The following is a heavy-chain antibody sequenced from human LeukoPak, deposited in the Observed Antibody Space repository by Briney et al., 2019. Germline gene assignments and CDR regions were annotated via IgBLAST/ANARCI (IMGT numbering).Heavy chain of an antibody. D-gene: IGHD2-2*01. Sequence: VASVKVSCKASGYTFTGYYMHWVRQAPGQGLEWMGWINPNSGGTNYAQKFQGRVTMTRDTSISTAYMELSRLRSDDTAVYYCAREYCRSTSCYLVSWFDPWGQGTLVTVSS. CDR3: AREYCRSTSCYLVSWFDP. CDR1: GYTFTGYY. J-gene: IGHJ5*02. CDR2: INPNSGGT. V-gene: IGHV1-2*02.